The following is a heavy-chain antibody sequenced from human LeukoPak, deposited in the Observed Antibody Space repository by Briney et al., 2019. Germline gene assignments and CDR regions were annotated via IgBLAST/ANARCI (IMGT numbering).Heavy chain of an antibody. Sequence: PAETLSLTCTVSGGSISSNYWSWIRQPPGKGLEWIGYIYYSGSTNYNPSLKSRVTISVDTSKNQFSLKLSSVTAADTAVYYCARSPGEILTGYYQYFDYWGQGTLVTVSS. CDR1: GGSISSNY. V-gene: IGHV4-59*01. CDR2: IYYSGST. J-gene: IGHJ4*02. CDR3: ARSPGEILTGYYQYFDY. D-gene: IGHD3-9*01.